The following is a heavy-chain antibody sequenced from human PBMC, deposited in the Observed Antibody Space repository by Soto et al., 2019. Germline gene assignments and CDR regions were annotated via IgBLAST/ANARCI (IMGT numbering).Heavy chain of an antibody. V-gene: IGHV4-30-2*01. Sequence: SETLSLTCAVSGGSISSGGYSWSWIRQPPGKGLEWIGYIYHSGSTYYNPSLKSRVTISVDRSKNQFSLKLSSVTAADTAVYYCARGPPFHWGQGTLITVSS. J-gene: IGHJ4*02. CDR3: ARGPPFH. CDR1: GGSISSGGYS. CDR2: IYHSGST. D-gene: IGHD3-16*01.